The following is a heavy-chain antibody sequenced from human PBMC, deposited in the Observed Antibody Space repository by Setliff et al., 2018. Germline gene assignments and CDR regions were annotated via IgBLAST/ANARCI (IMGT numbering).Heavy chain of an antibody. CDR3: ASLSRSYYDASGYFSNPFDI. CDR2: IKQDGSEK. V-gene: IGHV3-7*01. CDR1: GFTFTSYW. Sequence: GGSLRLSCAASGFTFTSYWMSWVRQAPGKGLEWVANIKQDGSEKYYVDSVKGRFANSRDNAKNSLYLQMNSLRAEDTALYYCASLSRSYYDASGYFSNPFDIWGQGTVVTVSS. D-gene: IGHD3-22*01. J-gene: IGHJ3*02.